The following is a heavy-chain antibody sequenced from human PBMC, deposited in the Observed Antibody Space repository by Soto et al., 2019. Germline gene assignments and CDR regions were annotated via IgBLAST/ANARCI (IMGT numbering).Heavy chain of an antibody. CDR1: GYSFTSYW. CDR2: IDPSDSYT. D-gene: IGHD3-10*01. CDR3: ARIYGSGSYYPGSDYYYYYGMDV. J-gene: IGHJ6*02. V-gene: IGHV5-10-1*01. Sequence: GESLKISCKGSGYSFTSYWISWVRQMPGKGLEWMGRIDPSDSYTNYSPSFQGHVTISADKSISTAYLQWSSLKASDTAMYYCARIYGSGSYYPGSDYYYYYGMDVWGQGTTVTVSS.